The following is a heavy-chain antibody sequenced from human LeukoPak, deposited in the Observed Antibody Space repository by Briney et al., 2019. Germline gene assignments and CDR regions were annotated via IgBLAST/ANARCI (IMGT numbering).Heavy chain of an antibody. D-gene: IGHD4-17*01. J-gene: IGHJ4*02. CDR3: ASGTRRGIYGDYYYFES. CDR2: ISASGGT. CDR1: GFTFSSYA. V-gene: IGHV3-23*01. Sequence: GGSLRLSCAASGFTFSSYAMSWVRQAPGKGLERVSGISASGGTYYVDSVKGRFTVSRDNSKTTLYLDMNSLKTEDTAVYCCASGTRRGIYGDYYYFESWGQGTLVTVSS.